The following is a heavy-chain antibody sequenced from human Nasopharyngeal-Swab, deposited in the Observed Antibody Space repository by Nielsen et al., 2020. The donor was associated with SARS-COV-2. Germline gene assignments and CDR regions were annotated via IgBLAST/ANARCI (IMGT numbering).Heavy chain of an antibody. V-gene: IGHV1-69*13. CDR2: IIPIFGTA. D-gene: IGHD3-22*01. J-gene: IGHJ5*02. CDR3: ARDLYYYDSSGYYHYNWFDP. Sequence: SVKVSCKASGGTFSSYAISWVRQAPGQGLEWMGGIIPIFGTANYAQKFQGRVTITADESTSTAYMELSSPRSEDTAVYYCARDLYYYDSSGYYHYNWFDPWGQGTLVTVSS. CDR1: GGTFSSYA.